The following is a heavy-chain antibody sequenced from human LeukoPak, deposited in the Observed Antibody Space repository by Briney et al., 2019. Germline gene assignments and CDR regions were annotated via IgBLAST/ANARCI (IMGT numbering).Heavy chain of an antibody. CDR3: ARWGDGYNLGDY. J-gene: IGHJ4*02. CDR2: ISAYNGNT. CDR1: GYTFTSYG. D-gene: IGHD5-24*01. Sequence: PEASVTVSCKASGYTFTSYGISWVRQAPGQGLEWMGWISAYNGNTNYAQKLQGRVTMTADTSTSTAYMELRSLRSDDTAVYYCARWGDGYNLGDYWGQGTLVTVSS. V-gene: IGHV1-18*01.